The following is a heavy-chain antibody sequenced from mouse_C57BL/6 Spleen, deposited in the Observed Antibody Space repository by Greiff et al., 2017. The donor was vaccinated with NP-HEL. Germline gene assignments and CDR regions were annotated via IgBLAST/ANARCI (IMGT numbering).Heavy chain of an antibody. J-gene: IGHJ2*01. Sequence: QVQLQQPGAELVKPGASVKLSCKASGYTFTSYWMHWVKQRPGQGLEWIGMIHPNSGSTNYNEKFKSKATLTVDKSSSTAYMQLSSLTSEDSAVYYCARWDGNYRSVDYWGQGTTLTVSS. V-gene: IGHV1-64*01. D-gene: IGHD2-1*01. CDR1: GYTFTSYW. CDR3: ARWDGNYRSVDY. CDR2: IHPNSGST.